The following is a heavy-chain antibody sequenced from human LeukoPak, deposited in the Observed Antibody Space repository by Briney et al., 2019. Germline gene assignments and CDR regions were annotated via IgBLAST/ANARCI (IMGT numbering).Heavy chain of an antibody. Sequence: SETLSLTCTVCGGSISSYYWSWLRQPAGKGLEGIGRIYTSGSTNYNPSLTSRVTMSVDTSKNQFSLKLSSVTAADTAVYYCARAETYYDFWSGPKNYYYYMDVWGKGTTVTVSS. J-gene: IGHJ6*03. CDR2: IYTSGST. V-gene: IGHV4-4*07. D-gene: IGHD3-3*01. CDR3: ARAETYYDFWSGPKNYYYYMDV. CDR1: GGSISSYY.